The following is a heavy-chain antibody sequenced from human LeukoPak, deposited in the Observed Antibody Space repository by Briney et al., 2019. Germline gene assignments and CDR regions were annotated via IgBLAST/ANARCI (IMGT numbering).Heavy chain of an antibody. V-gene: IGHV3-74*01. CDR2: INSDGSST. J-gene: IGHJ4*02. D-gene: IGHD2-2*01. CDR3: VRESRSSSDSR. Sequence: GGSLRLSCAASGFTFSSYWMHWVRQAPGKGLVWVSRINSDGSSTSYADSVKGRFTISRDNAKNTLYLQMNGLRAEDTAVYYCVRESRSSSDSRWGQGTLVTVSS. CDR1: GFTFSSYW.